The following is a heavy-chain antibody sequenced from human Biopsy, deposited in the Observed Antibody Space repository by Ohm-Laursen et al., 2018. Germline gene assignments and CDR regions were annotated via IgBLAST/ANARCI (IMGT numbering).Heavy chain of an antibody. Sequence: PGTLSLTCTVSGGSLNFYYWSWIRQPPGKGLEWIGYMYYSGSTKCSPSLKNRVTVSFDTSRNQFSLKLTSMTPADTAVYYCVRGRSPATYWGQGALVIVSS. V-gene: IGHV4-59*01. CDR2: MYYSGST. J-gene: IGHJ4*02. CDR1: GGSLNFYY. CDR3: VRGRSPATY. D-gene: IGHD3-16*01.